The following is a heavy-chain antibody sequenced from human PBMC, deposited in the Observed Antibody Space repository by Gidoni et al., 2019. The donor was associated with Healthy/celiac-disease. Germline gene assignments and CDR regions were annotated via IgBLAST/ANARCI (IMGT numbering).Heavy chain of an antibody. J-gene: IGHJ6*03. D-gene: IGHD2-2*01. CDR3: ARDGIVVPAAIPRVYYYYYMDV. V-gene: IGHV1-69*01. Sequence: MGGIIPIFGTANYAQKFQGRVTITADESTSTAYMELSSLRSEDTAVYYCARDGIVVPAAIPRVYYYYYMDVWGKGTTVTVSS. CDR2: IIPIFGTA.